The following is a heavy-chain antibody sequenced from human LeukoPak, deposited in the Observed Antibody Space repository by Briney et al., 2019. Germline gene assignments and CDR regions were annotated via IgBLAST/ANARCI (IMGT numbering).Heavy chain of an antibody. J-gene: IGHJ4*02. V-gene: IGHV3-23*01. CDR2: ISGSGDST. D-gene: IGHD3-10*01. Sequence: QPAGSLRLSCAASGFTFSSSAMTWVRQAPGKGLEWVSAISGSGDSTYYADSVKGRFTISRDNSKKKLYLQMNSLRAEDTAVYYCAKSAFISPDDYWGQGTLVTVSS. CDR1: GFTFSSSA. CDR3: AKSAFISPDDY.